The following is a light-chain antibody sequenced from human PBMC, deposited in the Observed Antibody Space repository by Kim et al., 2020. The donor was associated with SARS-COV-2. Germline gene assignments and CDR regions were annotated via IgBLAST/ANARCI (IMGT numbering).Light chain of an antibody. CDR1: QGIRND. J-gene: IGKJ4*01. Sequence: AIQMTQSPSSLSASVGDRVTITCRASQGIRNDLGWYQQKPGRAPNLLIYATSTLQRGVPSRFSGSGSGTDFTLTIISLPEDVATYYCLQDYDYPLTFGGGTKVDIK. CDR3: LQDYDYPLT. CDR2: ATS. V-gene: IGKV1-6*01.